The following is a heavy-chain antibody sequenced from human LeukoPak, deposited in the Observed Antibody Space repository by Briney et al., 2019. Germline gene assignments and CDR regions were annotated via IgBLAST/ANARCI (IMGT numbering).Heavy chain of an antibody. J-gene: IGHJ5*02. Sequence: ASVKISCKASGYTSTSYDINWVRQATGQGLEWMGWMNPNSGNTGYAQKFQGRVTMTRNTSISTAYMELSSLRSEDTAVYYCARGYYVGSGSYRFDPWGQGTLVTVSS. CDR2: MNPNSGNT. CDR1: GYTSTSYD. D-gene: IGHD3-10*01. V-gene: IGHV1-8*01. CDR3: ARGYYVGSGSYRFDP.